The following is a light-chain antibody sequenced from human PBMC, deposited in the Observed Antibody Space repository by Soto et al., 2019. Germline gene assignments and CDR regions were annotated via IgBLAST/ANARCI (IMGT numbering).Light chain of an antibody. Sequence: EIVLTQSPATLSLSPGERATLACSASQSVSSYLAWYQQKPGQAPMLLIYDASNRPTGIPARFSGSGSGTGFTLTNSSLEPEDVAVYYCQQRSNWPPYTFGQGTKLEIK. CDR2: DAS. V-gene: IGKV3-11*01. CDR3: QQRSNWPPYT. J-gene: IGKJ2*01. CDR1: QSVSSY.